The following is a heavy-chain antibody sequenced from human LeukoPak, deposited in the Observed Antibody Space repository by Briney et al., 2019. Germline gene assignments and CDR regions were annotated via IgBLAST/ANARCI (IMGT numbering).Heavy chain of an antibody. CDR2: INDSGST. D-gene: IGHD3-10*01. Sequence: XTCAXYGGSFSGYYXSWISQPPGKGLEWIGEINDSGSTNYNPSLKSRVTISVDKCKKQFSLKLSSVTAPDTAVYYCARGLVPSGSTRAGVFDPWGQGTLVTVSS. J-gene: IGHJ5*02. V-gene: IGHV4-34*01. CDR1: GGSFSGYY. CDR3: ARGLVPSGSTRAGVFDP.